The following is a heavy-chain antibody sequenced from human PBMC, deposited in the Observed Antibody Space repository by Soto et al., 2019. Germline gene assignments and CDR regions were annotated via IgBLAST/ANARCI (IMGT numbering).Heavy chain of an antibody. CDR1: GGSFSGYY. Sequence: PSETLSLTCAVYGGSFSGYYWSWIRQPPGKGLEWIGEINHSGSTNYNPSLKSRVTISVDTSKNQFSLKLSSVTAADTAVYYCARRGVVVAATLKTYYFDYWGQGTLVTVSS. D-gene: IGHD2-15*01. CDR3: ARRGVVVAATLKTYYFDY. J-gene: IGHJ4*02. CDR2: INHSGST. V-gene: IGHV4-34*01.